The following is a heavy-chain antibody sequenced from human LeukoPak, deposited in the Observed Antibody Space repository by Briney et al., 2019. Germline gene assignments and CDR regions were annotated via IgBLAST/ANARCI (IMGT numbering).Heavy chain of an antibody. CDR2: ISSSGSTI. J-gene: IGHJ4*02. Sequence: PGGSLRLSCVASGFTFSDYYMSWIRQAPGKGLEWVSYISSSGSTIYYADSVKGRFTISRDNAKKSLFLQMNSLRAEDTAVYYCAKDLFNLGYCSSTSCNSDYWGQGTLITVSS. V-gene: IGHV3-11*01. D-gene: IGHD2-2*01. CDR1: GFTFSDYY. CDR3: AKDLFNLGYCSSTSCNSDY.